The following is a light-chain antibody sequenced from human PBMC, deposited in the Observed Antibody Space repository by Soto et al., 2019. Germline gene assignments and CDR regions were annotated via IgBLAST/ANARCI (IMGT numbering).Light chain of an antibody. CDR1: QSISSW. CDR2: DAS. Sequence: DIQMTQSPSTLSASVGDRVTITCRASQSISSWLAWYQQKPGKAPKLLIFDASSLESGTPSRFSGRRSGTQFTLTINGLQPDDFATYYCQQYDNYKPLTFGGGTRLEIK. J-gene: IGKJ5*01. CDR3: QQYDNYKPLT. V-gene: IGKV1-5*01.